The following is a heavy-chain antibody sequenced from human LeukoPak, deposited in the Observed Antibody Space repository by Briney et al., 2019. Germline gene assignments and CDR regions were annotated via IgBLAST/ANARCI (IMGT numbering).Heavy chain of an antibody. CDR3: ARHRRITMVRGAYGMDV. J-gene: IGHJ6*02. V-gene: IGHV4-59*08. CDR1: GGSISSYY. Sequence: SETLSLTCTVSGGSISSYYWSWIRQPPGKGLEWIGYIYYSGSTNYNPSLKSRVTISVDTSKNQFSLKLSSVTAADTAVYYCARHRRITMVRGAYGMDVWGQGTTVTVSS. D-gene: IGHD3-10*01. CDR2: IYYSGST.